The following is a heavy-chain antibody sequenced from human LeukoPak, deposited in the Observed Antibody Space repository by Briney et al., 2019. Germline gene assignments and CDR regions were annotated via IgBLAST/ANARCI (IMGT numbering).Heavy chain of an antibody. Sequence: GGSLRLSCAASGFTFSSYAISWVRQAPGQGLEWMGGIIPIFGTANYAQKFQGRVTITTDESTSTAYMELSSLRSEDTAVYYCARGLRFLEWLLWYWGQGTLVTVSS. J-gene: IGHJ4*02. CDR1: GFTFSSYA. CDR3: ARGLRFLEWLLWY. CDR2: IIPIFGTA. D-gene: IGHD3-3*01. V-gene: IGHV1-69*05.